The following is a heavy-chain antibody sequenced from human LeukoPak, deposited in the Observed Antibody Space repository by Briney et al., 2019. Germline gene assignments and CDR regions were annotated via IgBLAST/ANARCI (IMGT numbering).Heavy chain of an antibody. J-gene: IGHJ4*02. D-gene: IGHD2-2*01. V-gene: IGHV1-3*01. CDR3: ARAPRSLVPAADCYFDY. Sequence: KFQGRVTITRDTSASTAYMELSSLRSEDTAVYYCARAPRSLVPAADCYFDYWGQGTLVTVSS.